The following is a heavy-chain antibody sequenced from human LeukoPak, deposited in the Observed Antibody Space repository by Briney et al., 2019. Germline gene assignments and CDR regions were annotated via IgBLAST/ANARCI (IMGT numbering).Heavy chain of an antibody. J-gene: IGHJ6*03. CDR1: GFTFSDYY. V-gene: IGHV3-11*04. CDR3: AYCSTSCDNYYYMDV. Sequence: GGSLRLSCAASGFTFSDYYMSWIRQAPGKGLEWVSYISNSGSITYYADSVKGRFTISRDNAKNSLYLQMNSLRAEDTAVYYCAYCSTSCDNYYYMDVWGKGTTVTVSS. CDR2: ISNSGSIT. D-gene: IGHD2-2*01.